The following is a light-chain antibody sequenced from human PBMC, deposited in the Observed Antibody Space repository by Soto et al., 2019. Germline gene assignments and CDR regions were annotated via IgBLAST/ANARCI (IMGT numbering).Light chain of an antibody. V-gene: IGKV1-5*03. CDR1: QSISSW. CDR3: QHYNSYSGT. J-gene: IGKJ1*01. Sequence: DNQMTQSPSTLSASVGDRVTITCRASQSISSWLAWYQQKPGKAPKLLIYQASTFESGVPSRFSGSGSGTKFTLTISSLQPDDFATYYCQHYNSYSGTFGQGTKVESK. CDR2: QAS.